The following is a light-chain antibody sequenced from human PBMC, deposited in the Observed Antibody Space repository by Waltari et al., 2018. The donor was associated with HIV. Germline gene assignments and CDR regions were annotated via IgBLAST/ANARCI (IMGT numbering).Light chain of an antibody. V-gene: IGLV2-11*01. J-gene: IGLJ1*01. Sequence: QSALTQPRSVSASPGQSITISCTGTSSDVGGYKYVSWYQQHPGKSPKLIIYNVNTRPAGVPDRFSGSKSGNTAALTISGLQADDEADYYCSSYAGAYTYVFGSGTKVTVL. CDR3: SSYAGAYTYV. CDR2: NVN. CDR1: SSDVGGYKY.